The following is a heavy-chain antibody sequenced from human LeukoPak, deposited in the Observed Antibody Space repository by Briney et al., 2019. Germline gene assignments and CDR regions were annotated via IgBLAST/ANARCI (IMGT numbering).Heavy chain of an antibody. Sequence: GASVKVSCKASGYTFTSYGISWVRQAPGQGLEWMGWISAYNGNTNYAQELQGRVTLTTDTSTSTAYMELRSLRSDDAAVYYCARYCGADCFVDFDYWGQGTLVTVSS. J-gene: IGHJ4*02. CDR2: ISAYNGNT. D-gene: IGHD2-21*02. CDR3: ARYCGADCFVDFDY. CDR1: GYTFTSYG. V-gene: IGHV1-18*04.